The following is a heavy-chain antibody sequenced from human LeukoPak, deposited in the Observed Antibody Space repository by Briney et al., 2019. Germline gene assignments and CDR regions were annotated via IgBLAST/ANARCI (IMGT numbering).Heavy chain of an antibody. CDR2: ISGSSAYI. CDR3: AREMFWSGYFANLHFDY. D-gene: IGHD3-3*01. CDR1: EFTFSSYN. J-gene: IGHJ4*02. V-gene: IGHV3-21*01. Sequence: GGSLRLSCAASEFTFSSYNMNWVRQAPGKGLEWVSSISGSSAYIYYADSVKGRFTLSRDNTKNSLYLQMNSLRAEDTAVYYCAREMFWSGYFANLHFDYWGQGALVTVSS.